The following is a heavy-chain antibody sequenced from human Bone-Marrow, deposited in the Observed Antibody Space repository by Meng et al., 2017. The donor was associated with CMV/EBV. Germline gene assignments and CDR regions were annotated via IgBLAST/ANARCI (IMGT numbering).Heavy chain of an antibody. J-gene: IGHJ4*02. D-gene: IGHD6-13*01. CDR3: ARDLGTSYSSPLGGVGY. V-gene: IGHV4-39*07. CDR2: IYYSGST. CDR1: GGSISSSSYY. Sequence: SETLSLTCTVSGGSISSSSYYWGWIRQPPGKGLEWIGSIYYSGSTYYNPSLKSRVTISVDTSKNQFSLKLSSVTAADTAVYYCARDLGTSYSSPLGGVGYWGQGKLVNVAS.